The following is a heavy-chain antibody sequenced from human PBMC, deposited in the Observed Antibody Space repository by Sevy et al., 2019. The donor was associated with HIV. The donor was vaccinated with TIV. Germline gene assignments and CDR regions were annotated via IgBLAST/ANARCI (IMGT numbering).Heavy chain of an antibody. D-gene: IGHD3-10*01. Sequence: SETLSLTCTVSGDSISGNSFYWGWIRQSPGQGLEWVGSVFYGGHYSDSPDYNPSLKSRVTISVDPSKNQFSLKLTSVTAADTAVYYCARGRSVTSPRITMVRGVTFYMDVWGKGTTVTVSS. CDR1: GDSISGNSFY. V-gene: IGHV4-39*02. J-gene: IGHJ6*03. CDR3: ARGRSVTSPRITMVRGVTFYMDV. CDR2: VFYGGHYSDSP.